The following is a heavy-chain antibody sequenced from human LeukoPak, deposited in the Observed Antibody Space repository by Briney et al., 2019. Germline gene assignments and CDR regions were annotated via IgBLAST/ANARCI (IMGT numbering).Heavy chain of an antibody. J-gene: IGHJ4*02. CDR2: IYYSGGT. Sequence: WETLSLTCTVSGGSISSYYWSWIRQPPGKGLEWIGYIYYSGGTNYNPSLKSRVTISVDTSKNQFSLKLSSVTAADTAVYYCASTDRCAGRGLHDYWGQGTLVTVSS. CDR3: ASTDRCAGRGLHDY. CDR1: GGSISSYY. V-gene: IGHV4-59*08. D-gene: IGHD1-14*01.